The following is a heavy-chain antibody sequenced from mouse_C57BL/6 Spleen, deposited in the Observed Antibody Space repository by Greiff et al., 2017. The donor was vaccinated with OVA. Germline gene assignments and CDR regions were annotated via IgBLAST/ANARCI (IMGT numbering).Heavy chain of an antibody. V-gene: IGHV5-17*01. CDR1: GFTFSDYG. J-gene: IGHJ2*01. Sequence: EVMLVESGGGLVKPGGSLKLSCAASGFTFSDYGMHWVRQAPEKGLEWVAYISSGSSTIDYADTVKGRFTIARDNAKNTLFLQMTSLRSEDTAMYYCAREGSVGFDYWGQGTTLTVSS. CDR3: AREGSVGFDY. CDR2: ISSGSSTI.